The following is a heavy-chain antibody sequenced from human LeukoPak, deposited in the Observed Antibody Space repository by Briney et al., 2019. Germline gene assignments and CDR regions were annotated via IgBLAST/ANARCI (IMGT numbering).Heavy chain of an antibody. J-gene: IGHJ5*02. V-gene: IGHV4-38-2*02. CDR1: NYFISSGYY. D-gene: IGHD2/OR15-2a*01. CDR3: ARAYNSGLRNWFDP. CDR2: IYHSGTT. Sequence: SETLSLICTVSNYFISSGYYWAWIRQPPGKGLEWIGTIYHSGTTYYNPSLKSRVTMSVDTSKNQFSLRLISVAAADTAVYYCARAYNSGLRNWFDPWGQGTLVTVSS.